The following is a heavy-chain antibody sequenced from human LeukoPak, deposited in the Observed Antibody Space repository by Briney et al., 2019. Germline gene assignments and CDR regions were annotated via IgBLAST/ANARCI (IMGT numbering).Heavy chain of an antibody. D-gene: IGHD3-10*01. Sequence: GGSLRLSCAASGFTFSNYAMSWVRQAPGKGLGWVSAISGTGASTYYADSVRGRFIISRDTSKNTVYLQMNSLRVEDTAVYFCAKRGIVTRAVIIIGFHKEAYYFDYWGQGILVTVSS. J-gene: IGHJ4*02. V-gene: IGHV3-23*01. CDR1: GFTFSNYA. CDR3: AKRGIVTRAVIIIGFHKEAYYFDY. CDR2: ISGTGAST.